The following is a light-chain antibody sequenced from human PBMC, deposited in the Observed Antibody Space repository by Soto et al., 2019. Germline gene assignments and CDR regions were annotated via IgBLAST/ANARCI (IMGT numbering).Light chain of an antibody. J-gene: IGKJ5*01. Sequence: TQSPSSLSASVGERVTITCRASQGISSYLAWYQQKPGKAPKLLIYAASTLQSGVPSRFSGSGSGTDFTLTISSLQPEDFATYYCQQLNSYPIPFGQGTRLEI. V-gene: IGKV1-9*01. CDR3: QQLNSYPIP. CDR2: AAS. CDR1: QGISSY.